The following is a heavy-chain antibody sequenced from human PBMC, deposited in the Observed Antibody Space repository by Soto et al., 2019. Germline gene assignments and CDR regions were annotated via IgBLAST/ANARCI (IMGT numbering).Heavy chain of an antibody. CDR2: ISLDGSDK. Sequence: QVQLVESGGGVVQPGRSLTLSCAASGFTFNTYGMHWVRQAPGQGLEWVAAISLDGSDKYYGDSLESRFTISRDNSKNTLFLQMNSLKPEDTAVYYCAKDSFNLRTGFDYWGQGTLVSVSS. J-gene: IGHJ4*02. D-gene: IGHD2-15*01. CDR3: AKDSFNLRTGFDY. CDR1: GFTFNTYG. V-gene: IGHV3-30*18.